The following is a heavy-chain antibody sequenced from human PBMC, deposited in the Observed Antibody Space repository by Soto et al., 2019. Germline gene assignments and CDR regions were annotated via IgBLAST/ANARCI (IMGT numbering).Heavy chain of an antibody. D-gene: IGHD3-22*01. CDR3: AREKRITMTQDY. J-gene: IGHJ4*02. V-gene: IGHV1-18*04. CDR2: INGYNGDT. Sequence: ASVKVSCKTSDYTFTSFGITCVRQAPGQGLEWMGWINGYNGDTNYAQKFQGRVSMTTDTSTSTAYMELRGLRSDDTAVYYCAREKRITMTQDYWGQGTLVTVSS. CDR1: DYTFTSFG.